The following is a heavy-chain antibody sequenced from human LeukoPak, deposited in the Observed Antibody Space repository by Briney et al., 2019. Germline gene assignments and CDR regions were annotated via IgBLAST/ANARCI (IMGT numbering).Heavy chain of an antibody. V-gene: IGHV4-59*01. D-gene: IGHD6-19*01. CDR2: VYYSGGGT. Sequence: KPSETLSLTCTVSGGSSRNYYWSWIRQPPGKGPEWIGYVYYSGGGTNYNPSLKSRVTMSVDTPKNHFSLKLGSVTAADTAVYYCARGNSSGWYGGFDYWGQGILVTVSS. CDR1: GGSSRNYY. CDR3: ARGNSSGWYGGFDY. J-gene: IGHJ4*02.